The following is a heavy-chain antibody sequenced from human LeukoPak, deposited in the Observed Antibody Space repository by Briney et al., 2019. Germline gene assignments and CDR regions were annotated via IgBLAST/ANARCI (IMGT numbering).Heavy chain of an antibody. J-gene: IGHJ4*02. Sequence: SETLSLTCTVSGGSISSYYWSWIRQPPGKGLEWIGYIYYSGSTNYNPSLKSRVTISVDTSKNQFSLKLSSVTAADTAVYYCARKELYYGSGSYYSNFDYWGQGTLVTVSS. CDR1: GGSISSYY. D-gene: IGHD3-10*01. CDR3: ARKELYYGSGSYYSNFDY. V-gene: IGHV4-59*08. CDR2: IYYSGST.